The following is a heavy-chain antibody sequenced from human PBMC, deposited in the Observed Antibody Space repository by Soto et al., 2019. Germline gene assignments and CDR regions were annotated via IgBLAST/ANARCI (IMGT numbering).Heavy chain of an antibody. CDR3: ARVGDGYQYGRYYFHHYGMDV. CDR1: GYAFTPYG. Sequence: QVQLVQSEAEVKKPGASVKVSCMASGYAFTPYGITWVRQAPGQGLQWMGWISAYSGDTNYAPNLQGRVTMTTDTSTSTAYMELRSLRSDDTAVYYCARVGDGYQYGRYYFHHYGMDVWGQGTTVTVSS. J-gene: IGHJ6*02. CDR2: ISAYSGDT. D-gene: IGHD6-25*01. V-gene: IGHV1-18*01.